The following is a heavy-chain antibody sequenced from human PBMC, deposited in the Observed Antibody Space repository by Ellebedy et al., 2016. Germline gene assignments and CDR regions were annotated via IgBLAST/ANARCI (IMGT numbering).Heavy chain of an antibody. Sequence: GESLKISXAASGFTFSSYSMNWVRQAPGKGLEWVSYISSSSSTIYYADSVKGRFTISRDNAKNSLYLQMNSLRDEDTAVYYCARGPPRITMIVVVITEGYCDYWGQGTLVRLL. CDR3: ARGPPRITMIVVVITEGYCDY. V-gene: IGHV3-48*02. J-gene: IGHJ4*02. CDR1: GFTFSSYS. D-gene: IGHD3-22*01. CDR2: ISSSSSTI.